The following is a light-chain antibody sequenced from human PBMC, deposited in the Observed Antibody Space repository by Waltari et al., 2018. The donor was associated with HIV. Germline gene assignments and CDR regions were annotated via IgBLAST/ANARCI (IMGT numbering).Light chain of an antibody. CDR2: LGS. CDR1: QSLLHSNGYNY. Sequence: DIVMTQSPLSLPVTPGEPASISCRSSQSLLHSNGYNYLDLYLQKPGQSPQLLIYLGSNRASGVPDRFSGSGSGTDFTLKISRVEAEDVGVYYCMQALQTTWTFGQGTKVEIK. V-gene: IGKV2-28*01. J-gene: IGKJ1*01. CDR3: MQALQTTWT.